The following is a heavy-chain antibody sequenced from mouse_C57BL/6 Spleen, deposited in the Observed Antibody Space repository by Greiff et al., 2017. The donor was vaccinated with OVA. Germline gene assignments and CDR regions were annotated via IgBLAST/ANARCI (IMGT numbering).Heavy chain of an antibody. D-gene: IGHD1-1*01. CDR3: ACRLTTVVATGLDY. Sequence: VQLQQSGAELVKPGASVKMSCKASGYTFTSYWITWVKQRPGQGLEWIGDIYPGSGSTNYNEKFKSKATLTVDTSSSTAYMQLSSLTSEDSAVDSGACRLTTVVATGLDYWGQGTTLTVSS. J-gene: IGHJ2*01. CDR2: IYPGSGST. CDR1: GYTFTSYW. V-gene: IGHV1-55*01.